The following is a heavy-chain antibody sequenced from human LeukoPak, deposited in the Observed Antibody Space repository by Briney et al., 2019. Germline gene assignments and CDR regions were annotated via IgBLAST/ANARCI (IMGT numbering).Heavy chain of an antibody. V-gene: IGHV3-66*01. D-gene: IGHD6-19*01. J-gene: IGHJ3*02. CDR2: IYSNGVT. Sequence: GGSLRLSCAASGFTVSNNYMIWVRQAPGKGLEWVSLIYSNGVTNYADSVKGRFTISRDNSKNTLYLQMNSLRAEDTAVYYCARGRQWLRLDAFDIWGQGTMVTVSS. CDR1: GFTVSNNY. CDR3: ARGRQWLRLDAFDI.